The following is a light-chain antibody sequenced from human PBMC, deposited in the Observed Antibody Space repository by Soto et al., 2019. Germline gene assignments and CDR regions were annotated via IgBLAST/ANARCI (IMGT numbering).Light chain of an antibody. J-gene: IGKJ3*01. V-gene: IGKV3-15*01. CDR1: QNVNSN. CDR2: GAS. CDR3: QQYNEWPFT. Sequence: EIVMTQSPASLSVSPGERATLSCRASQNVNSNLAWYQQKPGQAPRPLIYGASTRATGIPARFSGSGSGTEFTLTISSLQSEDFAVYYCQQYNEWPFTFGPGTKVDIK.